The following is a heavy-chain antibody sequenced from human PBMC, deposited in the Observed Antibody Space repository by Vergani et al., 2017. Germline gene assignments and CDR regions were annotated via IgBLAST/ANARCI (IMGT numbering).Heavy chain of an antibody. V-gene: IGHV4-61*02. CDR3: ARGTDYYGSGSYYSEGDY. D-gene: IGHD3-10*01. Sequence: QVQLQESGPGLVKPSQTLSLTCTVSGGSISSGSYYWSWIRQPXGKGLEWIGRIYTSGSTNYNPSLKSRVTISVDTSKNQFSLKLSSVTAADTAVYYCARGTDYYGSGSYYSEGDYWGQGTLVTVSS. CDR1: GGSISSGSYY. CDR2: IYTSGST. J-gene: IGHJ4*02.